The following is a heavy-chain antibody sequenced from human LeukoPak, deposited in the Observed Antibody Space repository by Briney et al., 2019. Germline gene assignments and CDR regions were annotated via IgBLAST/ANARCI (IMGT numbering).Heavy chain of an antibody. J-gene: IGHJ4*02. CDR3: ARDGDTAMVTH. V-gene: IGHV3-23*01. Sequence: GGSLRLSCAASRFTFNSYAMSWVRQAPGKGLEWVSVIGGSNGITFYVGSVKGRFTISRDNSKDTLYLQMNSLRAGDTAVYYCARDGDTAMVTHWGQGTLVTVSS. CDR1: RFTFNSYA. D-gene: IGHD5-18*01. CDR2: IGGSNGIT.